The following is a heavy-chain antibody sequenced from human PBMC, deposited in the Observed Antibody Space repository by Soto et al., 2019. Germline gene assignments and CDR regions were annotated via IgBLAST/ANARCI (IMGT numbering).Heavy chain of an antibody. CDR1: GGTFSSYA. D-gene: IGHD2-15*01. J-gene: IGHJ6*02. CDR3: ARGGYCSGGSCYSYYYYGMDV. Sequence: ASVKVSFKASGGTFSSYAISLLLHAPVQLLELMGGIIPIFGTANYAQKFQGRVTITADESTSTAYMELSSLRSEDTAVYYCARGGYCSGGSCYSYYYYGMDVWGQGTTVTVSS. CDR2: IIPIFGTA. V-gene: IGHV1-69*13.